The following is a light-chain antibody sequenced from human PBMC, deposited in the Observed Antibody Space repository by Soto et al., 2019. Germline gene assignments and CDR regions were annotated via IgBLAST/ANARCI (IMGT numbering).Light chain of an antibody. Sequence: QLVLTQPASVSGSPGQSSTISCTGTSSDVGGYNYVSWYQQHPGKAPKLMIYDVSNRPSGVSNRFSGSKSGNTASLTISGLQAEDEADYYCSSYTSSSTLGVFGGGTKLTVL. CDR2: DVS. V-gene: IGLV2-14*01. CDR3: SSYTSSSTLGV. CDR1: SSDVGGYNY. J-gene: IGLJ2*01.